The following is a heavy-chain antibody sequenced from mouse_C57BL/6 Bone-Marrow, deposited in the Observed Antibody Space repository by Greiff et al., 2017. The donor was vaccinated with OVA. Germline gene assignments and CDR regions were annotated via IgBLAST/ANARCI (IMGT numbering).Heavy chain of an antibody. D-gene: IGHD1-1*01. V-gene: IGHV3-1*01. CDR1: GYSITSGYD. CDR2: ISYSGST. J-gene: IGHJ2*01. Sequence: DVKLVESGPGMVKPSQSLSLTCTVTGYSITSGYDWHWIRHFPGNNLEWMGYISYSGSTNYNPSLKSRISITHDTSKNHFFLKLNSVTTEDTATYYCARELRFYYFDYWGQGTTLTVSS. CDR3: ARELRFYYFDY.